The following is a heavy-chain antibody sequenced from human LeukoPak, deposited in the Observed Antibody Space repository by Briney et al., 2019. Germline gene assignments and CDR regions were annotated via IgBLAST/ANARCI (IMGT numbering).Heavy chain of an antibody. CDR2: VNQGGTQK. D-gene: IGHD2-15*01. J-gene: IGHJ3*02. CDR1: GFNFSSQW. V-gene: IGHV3-7*03. Sequence: GGSLRLSCAASGFNFSSQWMSWVRQAPGKGLEWVANVNQGGTQKYYVDSVKGRFTISRDNAENSLYLQMNSLTAEDTAIYSCARPRLEYCSGGSCFDAFDIWGQGTMVTVSS. CDR3: ARPRLEYCSGGSCFDAFDI.